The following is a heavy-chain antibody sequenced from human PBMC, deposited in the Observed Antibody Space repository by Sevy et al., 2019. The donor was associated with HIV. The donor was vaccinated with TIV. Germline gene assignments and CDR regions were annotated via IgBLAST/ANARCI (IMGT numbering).Heavy chain of an antibody. D-gene: IGHD5-18*01. J-gene: IGHJ4*02. CDR3: ARAYTAMSEYYFDY. Sequence: GGSLRLSCAASGFTFSSYDMHWVRQATGKGLEWVSAIGTAGDTYYPGSVKGRFTISRENAKNSLYLQMNSLRAGDTAVYYCARAYTAMSEYYFDYRGQGTLVTVSS. V-gene: IGHV3-13*01. CDR1: GFTFSSYD. CDR2: IGTAGDT.